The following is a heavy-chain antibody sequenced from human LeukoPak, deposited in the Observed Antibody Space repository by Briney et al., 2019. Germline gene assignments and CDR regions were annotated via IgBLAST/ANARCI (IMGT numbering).Heavy chain of an antibody. CDR2: IKQDGSEK. Sequence: GGSLRLSCAASGFTFSSYWMSWVRQAPGKGLEWVANIKQDGSEKYYVDSVKGRFTISRDNAKNSLYLQMNSLRAEDTAVYYCARDGPIVVVPAAMPYYYYGMDVWGQGTTVTVPS. CDR1: GFTFSSYW. J-gene: IGHJ6*02. CDR3: ARDGPIVVVPAAMPYYYYGMDV. D-gene: IGHD2-2*01. V-gene: IGHV3-7*05.